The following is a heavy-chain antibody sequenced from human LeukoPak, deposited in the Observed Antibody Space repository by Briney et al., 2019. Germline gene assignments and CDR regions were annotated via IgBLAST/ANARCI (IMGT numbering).Heavy chain of an antibody. Sequence: ASVKVSCKASGYTSTGYYMHWVRQAPGQGLEWMGWINPNSGGTNYAQKFQGRVTMTRDTSISTAYMELSRLRSDDTAVYYCARGVVVAATLLFDYWGQGTLVTVSS. J-gene: IGHJ4*02. CDR1: GYTSTGYY. D-gene: IGHD2-15*01. CDR2: INPNSGGT. V-gene: IGHV1-2*02. CDR3: ARGVVVAATLLFDY.